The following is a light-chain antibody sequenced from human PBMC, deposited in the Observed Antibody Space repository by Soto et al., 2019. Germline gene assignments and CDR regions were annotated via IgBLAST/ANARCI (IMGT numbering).Light chain of an antibody. CDR3: QQYGSSTRT. J-gene: IGKJ1*01. V-gene: IGKV3-20*01. CDR2: GAS. Sequence: EIVLTQSPGTLSLSPGERATLSCRASQSVSNSYLAWYQQKLGQAPRLLIYGASTRAPGIPDRFSGSGSGTDFTLTISRLEPEDFALYYCQQYGSSTRTFAQGTKVEIK. CDR1: QSVSNSY.